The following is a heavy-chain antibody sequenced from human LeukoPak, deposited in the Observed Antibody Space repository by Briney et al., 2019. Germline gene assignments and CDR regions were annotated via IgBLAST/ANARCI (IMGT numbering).Heavy chain of an antibody. D-gene: IGHD6-13*01. J-gene: IGHJ3*02. V-gene: IGHV1-69*05. CDR1: GGTFSSYA. CDR2: IIPIFGTA. Sequence: PVRVSCKASGGTFSSYAISWVRQAPGQGLEWMGGIIPIFGTANYAQKFQGRVTITTDESTSTAYMELSSLRSEDTAVYYCARGIYSSSWSPAFDIWGQGTMVTVSS. CDR3: ARGIYSSSWSPAFDI.